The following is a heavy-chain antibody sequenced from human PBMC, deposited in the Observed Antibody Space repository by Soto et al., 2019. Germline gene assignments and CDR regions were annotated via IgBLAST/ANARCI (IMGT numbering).Heavy chain of an antibody. D-gene: IGHD3-22*01. CDR1: GGSISSYY. Sequence: PSETLSLTCTVSGGSISSYYWSWIRQPPGKGLEWIGYIYYSGSTNYNPSLKSRVTISVDTSKNQFSLKLRSVTAADTAVYYCARGAVVNFVSWGQGTLVTVSS. CDR3: ARGAVVNFVS. CDR2: IYYSGST. J-gene: IGHJ4*02. V-gene: IGHV4-59*12.